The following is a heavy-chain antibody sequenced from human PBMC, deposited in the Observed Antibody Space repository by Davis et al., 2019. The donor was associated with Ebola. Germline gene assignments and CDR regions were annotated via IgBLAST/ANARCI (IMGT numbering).Heavy chain of an antibody. V-gene: IGHV1-69*13. Sequence: AASVKVSCKASGGTFSSYAISWVRQAPGQGLEWMGGIIPIFGTANYAQKFQGRVTITADESTSTAYMELSSLRSEDTAVYYCARVRYSSGWYGGYYYGMDVWGQGTTVTVSS. CDR3: ARVRYSSGWYGGYYYGMDV. CDR1: GGTFSSYA. J-gene: IGHJ6*02. D-gene: IGHD6-19*01. CDR2: IIPIFGTA.